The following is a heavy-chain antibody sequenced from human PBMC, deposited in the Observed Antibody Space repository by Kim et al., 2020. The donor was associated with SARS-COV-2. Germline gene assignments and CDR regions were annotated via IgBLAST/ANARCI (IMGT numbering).Heavy chain of an antibody. CDR1: GGSISSYY. CDR3: ARESVPYGGNSGVGWFDP. V-gene: IGHV4-59*13. Sequence: SETLSLTCTVSGGSISSYYWSWIRQPPGKGLEWIGYIYYSGSTNYNPSLKSRVTISVDTSKNQFSLKLSSVTAADTAVYYCARESVPYGGNSGVGWFDPWGQGTLVTVSS. D-gene: IGHD4-17*01. J-gene: IGHJ5*02. CDR2: IYYSGST.